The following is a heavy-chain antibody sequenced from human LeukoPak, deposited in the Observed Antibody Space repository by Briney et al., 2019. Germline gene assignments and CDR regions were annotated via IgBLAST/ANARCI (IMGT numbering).Heavy chain of an antibody. Sequence: GRSLRLSCAASGFTFSSYAMHWVRQAPGKGLEWVAVISYDGSNKYCADSVKGRFTISRDNSKNTLYLQMNSLRAEDTAVYYCARESLGGGDYWGQGTLVTVSS. J-gene: IGHJ4*02. CDR1: GFTFSSYA. D-gene: IGHD3-10*01. CDR3: ARESLGGGDY. CDR2: ISYDGSNK. V-gene: IGHV3-30-3*01.